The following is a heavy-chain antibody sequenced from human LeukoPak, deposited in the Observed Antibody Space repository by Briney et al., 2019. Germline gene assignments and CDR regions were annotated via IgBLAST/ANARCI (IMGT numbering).Heavy chain of an antibody. CDR2: ISGSGGST. V-gene: IGHV3-23*01. Sequence: GGSLRLSCAASGFAFSSYAMNWVRQAPGKGLQWVSAISGSGGSTYYADSVKGRFTISRDNSKNTLYLQMNSLRAEDTAVYYCARVLRYCSGGNCYSGGLGYMDVWGKGTTVTISS. CDR3: ARVLRYCSGGNCYSGGLGYMDV. CDR1: GFAFSSYA. J-gene: IGHJ6*03. D-gene: IGHD2-15*01.